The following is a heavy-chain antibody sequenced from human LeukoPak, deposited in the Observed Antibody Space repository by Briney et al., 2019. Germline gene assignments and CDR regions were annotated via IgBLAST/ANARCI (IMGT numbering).Heavy chain of an antibody. CDR1: GFTFSSYS. Sequence: GGSLRLSCAASGFTFSSYSMNWVRQAPGKGLEWVSSISSSSSYIYYADSAKGRFTISRDNSKNTLYLQMNSLRAEDTAVYYCAKRRGLELLYYYYMDVWGKGTTVTVSS. CDR2: ISSSSSYI. J-gene: IGHJ6*03. D-gene: IGHD1-7*01. V-gene: IGHV3-21*04. CDR3: AKRRGLELLYYYYMDV.